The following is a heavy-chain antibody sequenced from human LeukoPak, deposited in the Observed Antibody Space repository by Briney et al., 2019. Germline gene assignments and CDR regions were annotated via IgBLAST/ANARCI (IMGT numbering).Heavy chain of an antibody. J-gene: IGHJ6*03. CDR2: IIPMFGTA. CDR3: ALNLDTAMVTTYYYYMDV. Sequence: ASVKVSCKASGGTFSSYDISWVRQAPGQGLEWMGGIIPMFGTANYAQKFQGRVTITADESTSTAYMELSSLRSEDTAVYYCALNLDTAMVTTYYYYMDVWGKGTTVTISS. D-gene: IGHD5-18*01. V-gene: IGHV1-69*13. CDR1: GGTFSSYD.